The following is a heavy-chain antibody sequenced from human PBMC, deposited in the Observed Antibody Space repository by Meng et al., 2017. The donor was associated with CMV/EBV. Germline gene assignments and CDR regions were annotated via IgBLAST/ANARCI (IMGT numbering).Heavy chain of an antibody. D-gene: IGHD1-20*01. CDR2: IYYSGST. V-gene: IGHV4-34*01. CDR1: GASFSGYY. J-gene: IGHJ3*02. CDR3: ASYNWNDGDYAFDI. Sequence: SETLSLTCAVYGASFSGYYWSWIRQPPGKGLEWIGSIYYSGSTYYNPSLKSQVTISVDTSKNQFSLKLSSVTAADTAVYYCASYNWNDGDYAFDIWGQGTMVTVSS.